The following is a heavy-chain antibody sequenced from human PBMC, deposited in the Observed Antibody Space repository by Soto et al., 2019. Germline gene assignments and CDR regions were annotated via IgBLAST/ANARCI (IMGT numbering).Heavy chain of an antibody. J-gene: IGHJ4*02. D-gene: IGHD3-10*01. CDR1: GFTVDDYA. CDR3: ANRPLCGSGFDC. CDR2: ISWNGDAT. V-gene: IGHV3-9*01. Sequence: EVPLVESGGGLVQPGGSLRLSCAASGFTVDDYAIHWVRQIPGKGLEWVSGISWNGDATGYAYSVKGRFTISRDNAKNSLYLQMDSLKSEDTAMYYCANRPLCGSGFDCWDQGTLVTVSP.